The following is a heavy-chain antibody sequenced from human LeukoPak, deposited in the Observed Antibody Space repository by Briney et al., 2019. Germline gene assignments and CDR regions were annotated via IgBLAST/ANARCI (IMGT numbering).Heavy chain of an antibody. CDR1: GYSISSGYY. J-gene: IGHJ4*02. Sequence: SETLSLTCTVSGYSISSGYYWGWIRQPPGKGLEWIGSIYHSGSTYYNPSLKSRVTLSVDTSKNQFSLRLSSVTAADRAVYYCARAAAGVYYFDLWGPGALVTVSS. CDR2: IYHSGST. V-gene: IGHV4-38-2*02. CDR3: ARAAAGVYYFDL. D-gene: IGHD6-13*01.